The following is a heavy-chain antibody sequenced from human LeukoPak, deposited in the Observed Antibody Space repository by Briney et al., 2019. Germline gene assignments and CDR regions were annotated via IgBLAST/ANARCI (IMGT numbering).Heavy chain of an antibody. D-gene: IGHD3-10*01. CDR2: ISGSGGST. Sequence: GGSLRLSCAASGFTFSSYAMSWVRQAPGKGLEWVSAISGSGGSTYYADSVKGRFTISRDNSKNTLYLQMNSLRAEDTAVYYCARDTMVRGVPGGGFDPWGQGTLVTVSS. J-gene: IGHJ5*02. V-gene: IGHV3-23*01. CDR1: GFTFSSYA. CDR3: ARDTMVRGVPGGGFDP.